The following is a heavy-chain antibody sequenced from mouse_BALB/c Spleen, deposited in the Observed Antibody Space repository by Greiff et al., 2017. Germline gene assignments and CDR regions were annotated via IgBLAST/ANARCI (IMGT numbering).Heavy chain of an antibody. CDR2: ISSGGSYT. D-gene: IGHD4-1*01. CDR1: GFTFSSYA. J-gene: IGHJ3*01. V-gene: IGHV5-9-4*01. CDR3: ARDRTGTLAY. Sequence: EVMLVESGGGLVKPGGSLKLSCAASGFTFSSYAMSWVRQSPEKRLEWVAEISSGGSYTYYPDTVTGRFTISRDNAKNTLYLEMSSLRSEDTVMYYCARDRTGTLAYWGQGTLVTVSA.